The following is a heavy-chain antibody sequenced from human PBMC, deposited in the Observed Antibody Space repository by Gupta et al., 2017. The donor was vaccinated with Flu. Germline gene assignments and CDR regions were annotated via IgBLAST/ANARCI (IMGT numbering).Heavy chain of an antibody. Sequence: EVQLLELGGGFIQPGGSLRLSCAASGLTFTSYPMTWVRQAPGKGLEWISSISGSADATYYADSVKGRFTISRDNSKSTLYLQMNSLRAEDTAVYYCANLDSSSWFNYWGQGTLVTVSS. D-gene: IGHD6-13*01. CDR3: ANLDSSSWFNY. V-gene: IGHV3-23*01. CDR2: ISGSADAT. CDR1: GLTFTSYP. J-gene: IGHJ4*02.